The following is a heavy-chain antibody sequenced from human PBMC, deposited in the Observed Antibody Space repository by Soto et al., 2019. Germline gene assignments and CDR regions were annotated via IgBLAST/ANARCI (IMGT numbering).Heavy chain of an antibody. CDR2: IYYSGST. CDR1: GGSISSGGYY. J-gene: IGHJ4*02. Sequence: QVQLQESGPGLVKPSQTLSLTCTVSGGSISSGGYYWSWIRQHPGKGLEWIGYIYYSGSTYYNPSLQRRVPISVDTSKNQFSLKLSSVTAADTAVYYCARSVSRIAAAGHWGQGTLVTVSS. V-gene: IGHV4-31*03. CDR3: ARSVSRIAAAGH. D-gene: IGHD6-13*01.